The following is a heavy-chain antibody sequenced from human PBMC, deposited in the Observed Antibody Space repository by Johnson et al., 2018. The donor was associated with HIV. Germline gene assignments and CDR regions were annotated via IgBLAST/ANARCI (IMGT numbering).Heavy chain of an antibody. J-gene: IGHJ3*02. CDR1: GFTFSTYA. Sequence: QVQLVESGGGVVQAGRSLRLSCAASGFTFSTYAMNWVRQGPGKGLEWVAVISYDGSNEYYPDSVRGRFSISRDNAKNSLYLQMNSLRAEDTAVYYCARGRSGWYGGAFDIWGQGTMVTVSS. CDR2: ISYDGSNE. D-gene: IGHD6-19*01. V-gene: IGHV3-30*07. CDR3: ARGRSGWYGGAFDI.